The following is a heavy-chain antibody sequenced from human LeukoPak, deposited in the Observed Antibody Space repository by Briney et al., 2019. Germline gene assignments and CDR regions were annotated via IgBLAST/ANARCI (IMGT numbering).Heavy chain of an antibody. J-gene: IGHJ4*02. Sequence: ASVKVSCKASGYTFTTNAIAWVRQAPGQGPEWMGWISPYSGNTNYALRPQDRVTMTTDTATNTAYMELRSLRSDDTAVYYCAREGSTAFYNSWGQGTLVIVSS. D-gene: IGHD1-1*01. CDR3: AREGSTAFYNS. CDR1: GYTFTTNA. CDR2: ISPYSGNT. V-gene: IGHV1-18*01.